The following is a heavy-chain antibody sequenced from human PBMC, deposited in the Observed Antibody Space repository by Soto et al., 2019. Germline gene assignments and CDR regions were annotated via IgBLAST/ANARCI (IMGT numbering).Heavy chain of an antibody. CDR3: AGYSHKGD. V-gene: IGHV3-66*01. J-gene: IGHJ4*02. CDR1: GFTVSNNY. D-gene: IGHD1-26*01. Sequence: LVEYGGGLVQPGGSLRLSCAASGFTVSNNYMSWVRQAPGKGLEWVSLIYSGGSTHYADSVKGRFTISRDNSKNTLYLQMSSLRVEDTAVYYCAGYSHKGDWGQGTLVTVSS. CDR2: IYSGGST.